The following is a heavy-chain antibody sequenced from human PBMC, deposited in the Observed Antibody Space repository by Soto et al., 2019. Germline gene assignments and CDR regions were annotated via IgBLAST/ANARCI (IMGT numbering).Heavy chain of an antibody. D-gene: IGHD3-22*01. V-gene: IGHV4-39*01. CDR2: VYYGGST. CDR3: AGGDYYHSSGYYFYYYTMDV. CDR1: GGSISSSSYY. Sequence: SETLSLTCTVSGGSISSSSYYWGWIRQPPWKGLEWIGNVYYGGSTYYNPSLKSRVTISVETSKSQFSLKLSSVTAADTAVYYCAGGDYYHSSGYYFYYYTMDVWGLGTTVTVS. J-gene: IGHJ6*02.